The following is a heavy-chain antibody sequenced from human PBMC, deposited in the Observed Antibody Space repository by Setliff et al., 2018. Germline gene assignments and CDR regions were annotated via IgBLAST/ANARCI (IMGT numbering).Heavy chain of an antibody. CDR3: ASPPIRQYNYYMDV. D-gene: IGHD1-20*01. V-gene: IGHV3-48*03. CDR2: ISSIGRLI. CDR1: GFNFSNYE. J-gene: IGHJ6*04. Sequence: SGGSLRLSCSGSGFNFSNYEINWVRQAPGKGLEWISYISSIGRLIHYADSVKGRFTVVRGNAGNSVHLQMNNLRVDDAAIYYCASPPIRQYNYYMDVWGKGTTVTVS.